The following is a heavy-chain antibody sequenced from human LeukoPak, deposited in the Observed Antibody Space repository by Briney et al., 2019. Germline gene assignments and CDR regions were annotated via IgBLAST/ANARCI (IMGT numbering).Heavy chain of an antibody. D-gene: IGHD4-17*01. CDR1: GYTFTNYF. V-gene: IGHV1-18*01. Sequence: VASMKVSCKASGYTFTNYFITWVRQAPGQGLEWMGWINAYNGNTNYEQKFQGRVTMTRDTSTSTVYMELSSLRSEDTAVYFCARVSHDYGDYTRQFFDYWAREPWSPSPQ. J-gene: IGHJ4*02. CDR2: INAYNGNT. CDR3: ARVSHDYGDYTRQFFDY.